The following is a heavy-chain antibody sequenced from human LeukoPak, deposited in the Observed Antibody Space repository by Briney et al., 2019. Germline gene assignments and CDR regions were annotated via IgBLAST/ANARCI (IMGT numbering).Heavy chain of an antibody. CDR1: GGSISSYY. CDR2: INHSGST. Sequence: SETLSLTCTVSGGSISSYYWSWIRQPPGKGLEWIGEINHSGSTNYNPSLKSRVTISVDASKNQFSLKLSSVTAADTAVYYCARRPSNLVAFDIWGQGTVVTVSS. D-gene: IGHD4/OR15-4a*01. J-gene: IGHJ3*02. V-gene: IGHV4-34*01. CDR3: ARRPSNLVAFDI.